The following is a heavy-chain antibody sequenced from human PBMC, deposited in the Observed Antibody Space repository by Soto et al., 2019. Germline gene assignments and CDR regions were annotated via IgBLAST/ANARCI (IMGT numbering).Heavy chain of an antibody. V-gene: IGHV3-48*01. Sequence: PGGSLRLSCAASGFTFSSYSMNWVRQAPGKGLEWVSYISSSSSTIYYADSVKGRFTISRDNAKNSLYLQMNSLRAEDTAVFYCARDPRPYDYVDYIPFYGGQETLVTVSS. J-gene: IGHJ4*02. CDR2: ISSSSSTI. CDR3: ARDPRPYDYVDYIPFY. D-gene: IGHD4-17*01. CDR1: GFTFSSYS.